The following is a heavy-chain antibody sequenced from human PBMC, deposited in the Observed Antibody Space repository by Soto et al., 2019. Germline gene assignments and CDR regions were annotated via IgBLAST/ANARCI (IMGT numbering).Heavy chain of an antibody. CDR2: INDSGST. CDR1: GGAFRGYF. J-gene: IGHJ4*02. V-gene: IGHV4-34*01. Sequence: LSLTCAVFGGAFRGYFWSWIRQSPDKGLEWIGEINDSGSTYYNPSFKSRLTISVDTSKSQISLTLTSVTAADSAVYYCQGGDFWGQGTRVTVSS. D-gene: IGHD3-16*01. CDR3: QGGDF.